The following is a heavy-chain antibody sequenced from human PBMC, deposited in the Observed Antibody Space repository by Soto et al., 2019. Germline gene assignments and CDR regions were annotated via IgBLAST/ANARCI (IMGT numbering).Heavy chain of an antibody. D-gene: IGHD3-3*01. CDR2: INHSGST. Sequence: SETLSLTCAVHGGSFSGYYWSWIRQPPGKGLEWIGEINHSGSTNYNPSLKSRVTISVDTSKNQFSLKLSSVTAADTAVYYCARSIWSGYYAYWGQGTLVAVSS. CDR1: GGSFSGYY. J-gene: IGHJ4*02. CDR3: ARSIWSGYYAY. V-gene: IGHV4-34*01.